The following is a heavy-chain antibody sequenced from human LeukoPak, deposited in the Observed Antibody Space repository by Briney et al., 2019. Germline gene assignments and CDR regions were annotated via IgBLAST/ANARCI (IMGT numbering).Heavy chain of an antibody. CDR2: ISGSGGST. J-gene: IGHJ4*02. CDR3: AKLKTYYYDSSLDY. CDR1: GLTFSSYA. V-gene: IGHV3-23*01. Sequence: PGGSLRLSCAASGLTFSSYAMSWVRQAPGKGLEWVSAISGSGGSTYYADSVKGRFTISRDNSKNTLYLQMNSLRAEDTAVYYCAKLKTYYYDSSLDYWGQGTLVTVSS. D-gene: IGHD3-22*01.